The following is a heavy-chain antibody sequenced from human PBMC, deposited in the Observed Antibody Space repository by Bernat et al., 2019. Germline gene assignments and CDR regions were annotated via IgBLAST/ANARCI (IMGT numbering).Heavy chain of an antibody. D-gene: IGHD1-7*01. CDR2: ISSKYI. Sequence: EVQLVESGGGLVKPGGSLRVSCAASGFTFSIYNMNWVRQAPGKGLEWVSSISSKYIYYADSVKGRFTISRDDAKKLVYLQMISLRAEDTAVYYCARDVELEWGQGTLVTVSS. CDR1: GFTFSIYN. V-gene: IGHV3-21*01. J-gene: IGHJ4*02. CDR3: ARDVELE.